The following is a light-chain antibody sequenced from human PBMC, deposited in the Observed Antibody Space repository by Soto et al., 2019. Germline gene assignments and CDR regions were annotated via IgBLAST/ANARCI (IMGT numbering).Light chain of an antibody. Sequence: EIVLTQSPGTLSLSPGERATLSCRASQSISSSYLAWYQQKPGQAPRLLISGASTRATGVPDRFSVSGSGTDFTLTISRLEPEDFAFYYCQQYDSSPRTFGQGTKVDIK. CDR2: GAS. CDR1: QSISSSY. V-gene: IGKV3-20*01. CDR3: QQYDSSPRT. J-gene: IGKJ1*01.